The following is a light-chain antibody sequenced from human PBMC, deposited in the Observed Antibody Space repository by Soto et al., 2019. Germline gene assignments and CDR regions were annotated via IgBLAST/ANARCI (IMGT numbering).Light chain of an antibody. V-gene: IGLV1-40*01. Sequence: QAVVTQPPSVSGAPGQTVTISCTGSSSNIGAGYDVHWYQQLPGTAPKLLIYININRPSGVPDRFSGSKSGTSASLAITGLQPEDEADYYCQSYDSSLSGYVFGTGTKLTVL. CDR3: QSYDSSLSGYV. CDR2: INI. J-gene: IGLJ1*01. CDR1: SSNIGAGYD.